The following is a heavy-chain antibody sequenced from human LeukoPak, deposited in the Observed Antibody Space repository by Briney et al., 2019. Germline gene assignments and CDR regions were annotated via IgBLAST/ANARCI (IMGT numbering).Heavy chain of an antibody. CDR1: GFTFTSSA. J-gene: IGHJ4*02. D-gene: IGHD3-22*01. CDR3: ARAPPYYYDSSGRSYYFDY. V-gene: IGHV1-58*02. CDR2: IVVGSGNT. Sequence: SVKVSCKASGFTFTSSAMQWVRQARGQRLEWIGWIVVGSGNTNYAQKFQERVTITRDMSTSTAYMELSSLRSEDTAVYYCARAPPYYYDSSGRSYYFDYWGQGTLVTVSS.